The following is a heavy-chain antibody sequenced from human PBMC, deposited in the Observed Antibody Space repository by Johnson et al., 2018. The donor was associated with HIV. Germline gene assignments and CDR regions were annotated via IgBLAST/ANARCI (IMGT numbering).Heavy chain of an antibody. Sequence: VQLVESGGGVVRPGGSLRLSCPASGFTFDDYGMSWVRQTPGKGLEWVAGSNWNGSSTGYADSVKGRFTISRDNAKKSLCLQMNTLRAEDTALYYCASEAKHHVGANRVSSFDIWGQGTMVTVSA. CDR1: GFTFDDYG. CDR2: SNWNGSST. J-gene: IGHJ3*02. V-gene: IGHV3-20*04. D-gene: IGHD1-26*01. CDR3: ASEAKHHVGANRVSSFDI.